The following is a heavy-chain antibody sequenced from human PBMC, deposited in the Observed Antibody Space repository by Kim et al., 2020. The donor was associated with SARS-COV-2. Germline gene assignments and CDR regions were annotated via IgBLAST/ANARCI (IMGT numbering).Heavy chain of an antibody. J-gene: IGHJ4*02. CDR2: IKGDGTNI. CDR3: ARDSWASPDY. CDR1: GFTFSDYW. V-gene: IGHV3-74*01. D-gene: IGHD7-27*01. Sequence: GGSLRLSCAASGFTFSDYWMHWVRQAPGKGLVSVSRIKGDGTNIGYADSVKGRFTISRDNAKNTLYLQMNSLRAEDTAIYYCARDSWASPDYCGQGTLVT.